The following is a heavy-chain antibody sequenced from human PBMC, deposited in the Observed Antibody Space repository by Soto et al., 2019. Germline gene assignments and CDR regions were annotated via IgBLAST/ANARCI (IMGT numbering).Heavy chain of an antibody. CDR3: ARAPARYYYDSSGYYYGDYFDY. V-gene: IGHV4-30-2*01. J-gene: IGHJ4*02. Sequence: QLQLQESGSGLVKPSQTLSLTCAVSGGSISSGGYSWSWIRQPPGKGLEWIGYIYHSGSTYYNPSLKSRVTISVDRSKNQFSPKLSSVTAADTAVYYCARAPARYYYDSSGYYYGDYFDYWGQGTLVTVSS. D-gene: IGHD3-22*01. CDR1: GGSISSGGYS. CDR2: IYHSGST.